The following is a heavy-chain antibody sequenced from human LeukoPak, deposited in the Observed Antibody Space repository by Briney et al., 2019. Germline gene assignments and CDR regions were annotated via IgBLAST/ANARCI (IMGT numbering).Heavy chain of an antibody. CDR3: ARSYNDYLSYFDY. V-gene: IGHV3-7*01. CDR2: IKQDGSEK. J-gene: IGHJ4*02. D-gene: IGHD3-3*01. CDR1: GFTFSSYW. Sequence: GGSLRLSCAASGFTFSSYWMSWVRQAPGKGLEWVANIKQDGSEKYYVDSVKGRFTISRDNAKNSLYLQMNSLRAEDTAVYYCARSYNDYLSYFDYWGQGTLVTVSS.